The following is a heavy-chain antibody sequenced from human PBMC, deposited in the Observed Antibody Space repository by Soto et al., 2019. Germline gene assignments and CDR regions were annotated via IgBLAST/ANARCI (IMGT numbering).Heavy chain of an antibody. V-gene: IGHV3-49*03. Sequence: GGSLRLSYTASGFTFGDYAMSWFRQAPGKGLEWVGFIRSKAYGGTTEYAASVKGRFTISRDDSKSIAYLQMNSLKTEDTAVYYCTTPITVTTTFVFYWGQGTLVTVSS. J-gene: IGHJ4*02. D-gene: IGHD4-17*01. CDR3: TTPITVTTTFVFY. CDR1: GFTFGDYA. CDR2: IRSKAYGGTT.